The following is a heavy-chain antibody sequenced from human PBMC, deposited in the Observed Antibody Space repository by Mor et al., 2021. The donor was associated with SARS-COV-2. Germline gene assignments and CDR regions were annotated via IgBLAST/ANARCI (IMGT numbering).Heavy chain of an antibody. Sequence: WVSLISWDGGITYYADSVKGRFTISRDNSKNSLYLQMNSLRAEDTALYYCAKDMHSSGWYYFDYWGQG. J-gene: IGHJ4*02. V-gene: IGHV3-43D*04. CDR3: AKDMHSSGWYYFDY. D-gene: IGHD6-19*01. CDR2: ISWDGGIT.